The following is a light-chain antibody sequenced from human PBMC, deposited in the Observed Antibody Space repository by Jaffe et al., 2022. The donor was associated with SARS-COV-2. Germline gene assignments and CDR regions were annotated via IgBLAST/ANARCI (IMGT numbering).Light chain of an antibody. Sequence: QSVLTQPPSVSAAPGQKVTISCSGTSSNIGTNYVSWYQQLPGAAPKLLIYDNDKRPSGIPDRFSGSRSGTSVTLAITGLQTGDEADYYCGSWDSSLSAGVFGGGTRLTVL. CDR2: DND. J-gene: IGLJ2*01. CDR1: SSNIGTNY. V-gene: IGLV1-51*01. CDR3: GSWDSSLSAGV.